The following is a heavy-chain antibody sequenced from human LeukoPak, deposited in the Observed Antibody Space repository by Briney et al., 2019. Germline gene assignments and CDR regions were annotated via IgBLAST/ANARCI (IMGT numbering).Heavy chain of an antibody. D-gene: IGHD6-19*01. V-gene: IGHV1-18*01. J-gene: IGHJ4*02. Sequence: ASVKVSCKASGYTFTSYGISWVRQAPGQGLEWMGWISAYNGNTNYTQKLQGRVTMTTDTSTSTAYMELRSLRSDDTAVYYCAREVEGQWLADYWGQGTLVTVSS. CDR3: AREVEGQWLADY. CDR2: ISAYNGNT. CDR1: GYTFTSYG.